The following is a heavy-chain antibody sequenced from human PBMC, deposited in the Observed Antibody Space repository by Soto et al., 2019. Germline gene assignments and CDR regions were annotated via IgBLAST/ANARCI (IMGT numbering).Heavy chain of an antibody. CDR3: PRKRKVTTGGFDY. CDR1: GGSISSYY. CDR2: IYYSGST. J-gene: IGHJ4*02. D-gene: IGHD4-17*01. Sequence: SETLSLTCTVSGGSISSYYWSWIRQPPGKGLEWIGYIYYSGSTNYNPSLKSRVTISVDTSKNQFSLKLSSVTAADTAVYYCPRKRKVTTGGFDYWGQGTLVTVSS. V-gene: IGHV4-59*01.